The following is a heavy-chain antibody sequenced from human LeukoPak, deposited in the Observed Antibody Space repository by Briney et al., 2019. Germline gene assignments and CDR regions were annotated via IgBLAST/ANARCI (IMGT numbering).Heavy chain of an antibody. D-gene: IGHD6-13*01. J-gene: IGHJ4*02. CDR1: GYTFIDYY. V-gene: IGHV1-2*06. CDR2: INPNSGGT. Sequence: ASAKVSCKASGYTFIDYYMQWVRQAPGQGLEWMGRINPNSGGTNYAQKFQGRVTMTRDTSISTAYMELSSLRSDDTAVYHCAIGIPALGTFDYWGQGTLVTVSS. CDR3: AIGIPALGTFDY.